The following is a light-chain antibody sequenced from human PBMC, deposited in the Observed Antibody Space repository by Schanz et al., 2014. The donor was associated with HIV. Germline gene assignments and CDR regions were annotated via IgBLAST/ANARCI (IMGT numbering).Light chain of an antibody. Sequence: DIQMTQSPSTLSASVGDRVTITCRACQSISISLNWYQQKPGKAPRLLIYATSLLHTGVPSRFSGSGSATPFTLTITSLQFDDFATYYCQQSYSATPYTFGQGTRLEIK. J-gene: IGKJ2*01. CDR2: ATS. CDR1: QSISIS. V-gene: IGKV1-39*01. CDR3: QQSYSATPYT.